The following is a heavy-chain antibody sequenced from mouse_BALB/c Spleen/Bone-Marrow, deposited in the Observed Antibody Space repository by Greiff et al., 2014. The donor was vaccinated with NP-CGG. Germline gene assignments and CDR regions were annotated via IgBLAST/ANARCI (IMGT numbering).Heavy chain of an antibody. V-gene: IGHV14-3*02. CDR3: AFYYYGSSPFAY. J-gene: IGHJ3*01. CDR2: IDPANGNT. Sequence: VQLQQSGAEPVKPGASVKLSCPASGFNIKDTYMHWVKQRPEQGLEWIGRIDPANGNTKYDPKFQGKATITADTSSNTAYLQLSSLTSEDTAVYYCAFYYYGSSPFAYWGQGTLVTVSA. D-gene: IGHD1-1*01. CDR1: GFNIKDTY.